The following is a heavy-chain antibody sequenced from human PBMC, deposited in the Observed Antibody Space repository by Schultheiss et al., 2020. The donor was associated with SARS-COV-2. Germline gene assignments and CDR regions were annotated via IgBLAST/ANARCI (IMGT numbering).Heavy chain of an antibody. V-gene: IGHV4-59*11. CDR1: GGSISSHY. D-gene: IGHD1-26*01. J-gene: IGHJ4*02. Sequence: SETLSLTCTVSGGSISSHYWSWIRQPPGKGLEWIGEINHSGSTNYNPSLKSRVTISVDTSKNQFSLKLSSVTAADTAVYYCARDRIVGATTNYFDYWGQGTLVTVSS. CDR3: ARDRIVGATTNYFDY. CDR2: INHSGST.